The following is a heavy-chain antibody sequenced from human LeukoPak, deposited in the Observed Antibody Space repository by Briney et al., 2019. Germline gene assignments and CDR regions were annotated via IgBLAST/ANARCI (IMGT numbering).Heavy chain of an antibody. D-gene: IGHD6-19*01. CDR3: ARDVGIAVGHSMDV. V-gene: IGHV4-59*01. CDR1: GGSISSYY. J-gene: IGHJ6*02. Sequence: SETLSLTCTVSGGSISSYYWTWIRQPPGKRLEWIGFIRYSGSTNYNPSLKSRVTISVDTSKNQFSLRVSSVTAADTAVYYCARDVGIAVGHSMDVWGHGTTVTVSS. CDR2: IRYSGST.